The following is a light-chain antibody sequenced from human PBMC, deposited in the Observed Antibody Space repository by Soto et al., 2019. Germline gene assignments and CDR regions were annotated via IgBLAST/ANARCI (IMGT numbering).Light chain of an antibody. J-gene: IGKJ1*01. CDR1: QSVSSSY. CDR3: QQYGNTPWT. V-gene: IGKV3-20*01. Sequence: EVVLTQSPGTLSLSRGERATLSCSASQSVSSSYLAWYQQKPGQAPRLLIYGASSRATGIPDRFSGSGSGTDFTLTISRLEPEDFAVFYCQQYGNTPWTFGQGTKVDIK. CDR2: GAS.